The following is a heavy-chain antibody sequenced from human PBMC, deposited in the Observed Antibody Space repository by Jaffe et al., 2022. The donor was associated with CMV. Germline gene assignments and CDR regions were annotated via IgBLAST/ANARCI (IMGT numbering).Heavy chain of an antibody. CDR1: GFTFSSYE. CDR3: ARDPGYYDSSGPVFDY. CDR2: ISSSGSTI. V-gene: IGHV3-48*03. Sequence: EVQLVESGGGLVQPGGSLRLSCAASGFTFSSYEMNWVRQAPGKGLEWVSYISSSGSTIYYADSVKGRFTISRDNAKNSLYLQMNSLRAEDTAVYYCARDPGYYDSSGPVFDYWGQGTLVTVSS. J-gene: IGHJ4*02. D-gene: IGHD3-22*01.